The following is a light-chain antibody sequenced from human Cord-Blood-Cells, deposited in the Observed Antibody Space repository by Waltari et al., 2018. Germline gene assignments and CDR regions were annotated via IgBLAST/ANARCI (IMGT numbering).Light chain of an antibody. CDR2: AAS. V-gene: IGKV1-39*01. CDR1: QSISSY. CDR3: QQSYSTPLN. Sequence: DIQMTQSPSSLSASVGDRVTITCRASQSISSYLNWYQQKPGKAPKLLIYAASSLQSGVPSRFSGSGSGTDFTLTISSLQPEDFVTYYCQQSYSTPLNFGGGTKVEIK. J-gene: IGKJ4*01.